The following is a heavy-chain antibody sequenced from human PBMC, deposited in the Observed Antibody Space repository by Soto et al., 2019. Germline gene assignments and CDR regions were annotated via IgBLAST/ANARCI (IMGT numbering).Heavy chain of an antibody. J-gene: IGHJ6*02. Sequence: PSETLSLTCTVSGGSISSYYWCWTRQPAGKGLEWIGRFYPTGKTNYNPSLQSRLTMSADTSRYQSSLNLTSLTAADTAVYYCARCGFEYCMDVWGQGTTVTVSS. V-gene: IGHV4-4*07. CDR2: FYPTGKT. CDR3: ARCGFEYCMDV. CDR1: GGSISSYY.